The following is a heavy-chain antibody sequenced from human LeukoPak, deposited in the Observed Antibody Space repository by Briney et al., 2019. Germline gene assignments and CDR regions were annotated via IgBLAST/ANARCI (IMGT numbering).Heavy chain of an antibody. CDR1: GYTVTSYY. D-gene: IGHD7-27*01. V-gene: IGHV1-46*01. CDR2: LNPSGGSS. J-gene: IGHJ4*02. CDR3: VGGAPNWGFDF. Sequence: GASVKVSCKASGYTVTSYYMHWVRQAPGQGLEWMGILNPSGGSSSYAQKFQGRATLTRATSTSTVYMELSSLRSEDTAVYYCVGGAPNWGFDFWGQGTLVIVSS.